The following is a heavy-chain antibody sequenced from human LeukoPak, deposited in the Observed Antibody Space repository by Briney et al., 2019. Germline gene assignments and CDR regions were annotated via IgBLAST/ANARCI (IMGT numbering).Heavy chain of an antibody. CDR3: ARHPLRGGFDY. CDR2: IFHTGDT. V-gene: IGHV4-59*08. J-gene: IGHJ4*02. Sequence: SETLSLTCTVSGVSITDYYWSWIRQPPGKGLEWIAYIFHTGDTRYNPSLKSRITISLDTSKNQFSLKLYSVTAADTAVYYCARHPLRGGFDYWGQGTLVTVSS. CDR1: GVSITDYY.